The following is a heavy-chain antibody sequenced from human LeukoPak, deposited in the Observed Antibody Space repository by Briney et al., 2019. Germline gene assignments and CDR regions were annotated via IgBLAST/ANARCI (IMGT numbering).Heavy chain of an antibody. CDR3: AKSPPLSHFDY. Sequence: GGSLRLSCAASGFTFSNYAMSWVRQAPGKGLEWVSSISGNGRDTRDADSVKGRFTISRDNSKNTLYLQMNSLRAEDTAVYYCAKSPPLSHFDYWGQGTLVTVSS. V-gene: IGHV3-23*01. CDR1: GFTFSNYA. CDR2: ISGNGRDT. D-gene: IGHD2-15*01. J-gene: IGHJ4*02.